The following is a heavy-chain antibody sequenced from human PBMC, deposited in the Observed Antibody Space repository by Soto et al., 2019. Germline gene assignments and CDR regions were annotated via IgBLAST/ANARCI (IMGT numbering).Heavy chain of an antibody. CDR1: GFTFSSYG. Sequence: QVQLVESGGGVVQPGRSLRLSCAASGFTFSSYGMHWVRQAPGKGLEWVAVIWYDGSNKYYADSVKGRFTISRDNSKKTLYVQMNRLRVEDTAVYYCAREGGGGGYYFDYWGQGTLVTVSS. D-gene: IGHD1-26*01. J-gene: IGHJ4*02. CDR3: AREGGGGGYYFDY. CDR2: IWYDGSNK. V-gene: IGHV3-33*01.